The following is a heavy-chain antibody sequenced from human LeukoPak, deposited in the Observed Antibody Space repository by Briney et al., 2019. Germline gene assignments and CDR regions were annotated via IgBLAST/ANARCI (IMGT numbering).Heavy chain of an antibody. J-gene: IGHJ4*02. CDR2: IYSSGST. V-gene: IGHV4-4*07. CDR1: GGSITSYY. Sequence: SGTLSLTCTVSGGSITSYYWSWIRQPAGKGLEWIGRIYSSGSTNDNPSLKSRVTMSVDTSTNHFSLKLTSVTAADTAVYYCARPTVARGWDYWGQGSLVTVSS. D-gene: IGHD5-12*01. CDR3: ARPTVARGWDY.